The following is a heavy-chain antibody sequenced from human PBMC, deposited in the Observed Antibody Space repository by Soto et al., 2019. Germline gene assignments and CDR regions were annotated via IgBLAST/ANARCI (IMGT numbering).Heavy chain of an antibody. CDR3: ARGEGADTPTLDY. Sequence: QVPLVESGGGVVQPGRSLRLSCAASGFTFSSYAIHWVRQAPGKGLEWVAVISYDGSNKYYADSVKGRFTISRDNSKNTLYLQMNSLRTEDTAVYYCARGEGADTPTLDYWGQGTLVTVSS. CDR2: ISYDGSNK. J-gene: IGHJ4*02. D-gene: IGHD5-18*01. CDR1: GFTFSSYA. V-gene: IGHV3-30-3*01.